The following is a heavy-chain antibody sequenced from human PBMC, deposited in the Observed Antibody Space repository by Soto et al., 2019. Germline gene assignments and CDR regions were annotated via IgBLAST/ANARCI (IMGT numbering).Heavy chain of an antibody. V-gene: IGHV1-18*01. CDR2: ISAYNGNT. CDR1: GYTFTSYG. CDR3: ARTREYCISTSCYLEWFDP. J-gene: IGHJ5*02. D-gene: IGHD2-2*01. Sequence: ASVKVSCKASGYTFTSYGISWVRQAPGQGLEWMGWISAYNGNTNYAQKLQGRVTMTTDTSTSTAYMELRSLRSDDTAVYYCARTREYCISTSCYLEWFDPWGQGTLVTSPQ.